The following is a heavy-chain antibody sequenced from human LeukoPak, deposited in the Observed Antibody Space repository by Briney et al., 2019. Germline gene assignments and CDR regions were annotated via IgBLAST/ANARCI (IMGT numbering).Heavy chain of an antibody. D-gene: IGHD3-9*01. CDR2: ISGSGGST. CDR1: GFTFSSYA. CDR3: AREAPLYYDILTGYYRTNAFDI. Sequence: HPGGSLRLSCAASGFTFSSYAMSWVSQAPGKGLEWVSAISGSGGSTYYADSVKGRFTISRDNSKNTLYLQMNSLRAEDTAVYYCAREAPLYYDILTGYYRTNAFDIWGQGTMVTVSS. V-gene: IGHV3-23*01. J-gene: IGHJ3*02.